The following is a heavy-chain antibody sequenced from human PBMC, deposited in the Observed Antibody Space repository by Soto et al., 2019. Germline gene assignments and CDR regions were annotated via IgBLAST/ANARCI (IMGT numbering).Heavy chain of an antibody. J-gene: IGHJ3*02. Sequence: SVNVSCKASGGTFSSYAISWVRQAPGQGLEWMGGIIPIFGTANYAQKFQGRVTITADESTSTAYMELSSLRSEDTAVYYCARDPTVVTPETIGIPAFDIWGQGTMVTVSS. CDR1: GGTFSSYA. V-gene: IGHV1-69*13. CDR3: ARDPTVVTPETIGIPAFDI. CDR2: IIPIFGTA. D-gene: IGHD4-17*01.